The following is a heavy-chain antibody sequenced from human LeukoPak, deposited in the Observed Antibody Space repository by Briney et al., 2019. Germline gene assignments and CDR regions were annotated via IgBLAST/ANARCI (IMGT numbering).Heavy chain of an antibody. CDR1: GGSISSGGYY. CDR2: IYHSGST. D-gene: IGHD2-8*01. J-gene: IGHJ3*02. V-gene: IGHV4-30-2*01. Sequence: PSETLSLTCTVSGGSISSGGYYWSWIRQPPGKGLEWIGYIYHSGSTYYNPSLKSRVTISVDRSKNQFSLKLSSVTAADTAVYYCARGRSPYGDAFDIWGQGTMVTVSS. CDR3: ARGRSPYGDAFDI.